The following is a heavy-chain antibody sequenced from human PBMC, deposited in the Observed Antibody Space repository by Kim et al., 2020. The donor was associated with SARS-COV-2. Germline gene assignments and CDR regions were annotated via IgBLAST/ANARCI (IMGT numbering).Heavy chain of an antibody. V-gene: IGHV3-23*01. CDR1: GFTFSSYA. CDR2: VSGSGGST. CDR3: AKGERNNWSFFDY. J-gene: IGHJ4*02. D-gene: IGHD1-1*01. Sequence: GGSLRLSCAASGFTFSSYAMSWVRQAPGKGPEWVSLVSGSGGSTYHADSVKGRFAISRDNSKKTLYLQMNSLRAEDTALYYCAKGERNNWSFFDYLGQGT.